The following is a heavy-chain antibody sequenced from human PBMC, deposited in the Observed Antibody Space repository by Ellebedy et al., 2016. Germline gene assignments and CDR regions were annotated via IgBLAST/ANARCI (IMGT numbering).Heavy chain of an antibody. V-gene: IGHV3-11*01. CDR1: GFTFSDYY. D-gene: IGHD6-13*01. Sequence: GESLKISCAASGFTFSDYYMSWIRQAPGKGLEWVSYISSSGSTIYYADSVKGRFTISRDNAKNSLYLQMNSLRAEDTALYHCARGVGSSSFLGWFDPWGQGTLVTVSS. CDR3: ARGVGSSSFLGWFDP. J-gene: IGHJ5*02. CDR2: ISSSGSTI.